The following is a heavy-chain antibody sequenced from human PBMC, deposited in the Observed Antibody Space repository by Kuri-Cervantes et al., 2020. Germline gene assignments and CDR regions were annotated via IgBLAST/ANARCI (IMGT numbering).Heavy chain of an antibody. CDR2: MRYDGSNK. V-gene: IGHV3-30*02. CDR1: GFTFNKYA. Sequence: GESLKISCAASGFTFNKYAMHWVRQAPGKGLEWVAFMRYDGSNKHHADSVKGRFTISRDNSKNTLYLQMNSLRAEDTAVYYCASVYYWGQGTLVTVSS. CDR3: ASVYY. J-gene: IGHJ4*02.